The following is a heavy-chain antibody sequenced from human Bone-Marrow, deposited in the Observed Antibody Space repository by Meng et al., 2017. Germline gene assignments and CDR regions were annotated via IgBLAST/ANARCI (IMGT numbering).Heavy chain of an antibody. V-gene: IGHV3-15*01. Sequence: LSLTCAASGFTFSNAWMSWVRQAPGKGLEWVGRIKSKTDGGTTDYAAPVKGRFTISRDDSKNTLYLQMNSLKTEDTAVYYCTTTGPRVTMVRGVITDKVWLGPDFDYWGQGTLVTVSS. CDR3: TTTGPRVTMVRGVITDKVWLGPDFDY. CDR1: GFTFSNAW. J-gene: IGHJ4*02. D-gene: IGHD3-10*01. CDR2: IKSKTDGGTT.